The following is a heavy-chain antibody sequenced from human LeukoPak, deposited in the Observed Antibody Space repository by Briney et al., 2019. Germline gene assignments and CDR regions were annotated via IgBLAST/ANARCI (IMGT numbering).Heavy chain of an antibody. CDR2: ISSSGSTI. J-gene: IGHJ3*02. CDR1: GFTFSDYY. CDR3: ARGDTMIVVDGPFDI. D-gene: IGHD3-22*01. Sequence: PGGSLRLSCAASGFTFSDYYMSWIRQAPGKGLEWVSYISSSGSTIYYADSVKGRFTISRDNAKNSLYLQMNSLRDEDTAVYYCARGDTMIVVDGPFDIWGQGTMVTVSS. V-gene: IGHV3-11*04.